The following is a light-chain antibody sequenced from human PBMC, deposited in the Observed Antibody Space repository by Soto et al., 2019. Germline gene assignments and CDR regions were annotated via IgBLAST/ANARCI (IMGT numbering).Light chain of an antibody. CDR3: QSYDKSLTGWV. J-gene: IGLJ3*02. CDR1: SSNIGAGFD. CDR2: SNT. Sequence: QAVVTQPPSVSGAPGQRVTISCTGRSSNIGAGFDVHWFQQLPGTAPKLLIYSNTNRPSGVPDRFSGSKSGTSASLAITGLQAEDEADYYCQSYDKSLTGWVFGGGTKVTVL. V-gene: IGLV1-40*01.